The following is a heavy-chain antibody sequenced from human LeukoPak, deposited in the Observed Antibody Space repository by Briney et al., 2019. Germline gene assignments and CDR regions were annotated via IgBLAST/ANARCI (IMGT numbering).Heavy chain of an antibody. D-gene: IGHD5-18*01. CDR3: ARDPSRGYTYGYGDY. J-gene: IGHJ4*02. V-gene: IGHV3-7*01. CDR2: IKRDGSEK. CDR1: GFTFSSYW. Sequence: GGSLRLSCAGSGFTFSSYWMNWVRQPPGKGLEWVANIKRDGSEKYYVHSVKGRFTISRDNAKNSLYLQMNSLRAEDTAVYYCARDPSRGYTYGYGDYWGPGTLVTVSS.